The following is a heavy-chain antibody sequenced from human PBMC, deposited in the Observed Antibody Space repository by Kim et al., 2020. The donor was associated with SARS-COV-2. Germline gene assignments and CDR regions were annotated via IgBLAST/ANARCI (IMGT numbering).Heavy chain of an antibody. CDR3: ARVGGSGKSMNWFDP. J-gene: IGHJ5*02. D-gene: IGHD3-10*01. CDR2: INHSGST. Sequence: SETLSLTSAVYGGYFSGYYWSWIRQPPGKGLEWIGEINHSGSTNYNPSLKSRVTISVDTSKNQFSLKLSSVTAADTAVYYCARVGGSGKSMNWFDPWGQGTLVTVSS. V-gene: IGHV4-34*01. CDR1: GGYFSGYY.